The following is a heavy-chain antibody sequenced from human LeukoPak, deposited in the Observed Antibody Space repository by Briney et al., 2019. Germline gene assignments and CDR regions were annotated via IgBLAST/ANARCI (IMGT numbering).Heavy chain of an antibody. Sequence: GASVKVSCKASGYTFTSYGISWVRQATGQGLEWMGWMNPNSGNTGYAQKFQGRVTMTRNTSISTAYMELSSLRSEDTAVYYCARVDSSSLDWFDHWGQGTLVTVSS. CDR3: ARVDSSSLDWFDH. CDR1: GYTFTSYG. D-gene: IGHD6-13*01. CDR2: MNPNSGNT. V-gene: IGHV1-8*02. J-gene: IGHJ5*02.